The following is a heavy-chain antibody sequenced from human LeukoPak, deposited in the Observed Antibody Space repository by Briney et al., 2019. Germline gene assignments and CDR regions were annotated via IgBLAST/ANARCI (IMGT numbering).Heavy chain of an antibody. Sequence: GGTLRLSCAASGFTFSSYGMSWVRQAPGKGLEWVSAISGSGGSTYYADSVKGRFTISRDNSKNTLYLEMNSLRAEDTAVYYCAKGRLYDSSGYYDAFDIWGQGTMVTVSS. D-gene: IGHD3-22*01. CDR1: GFTFSSYG. CDR2: ISGSGGST. CDR3: AKGRLYDSSGYYDAFDI. J-gene: IGHJ3*02. V-gene: IGHV3-23*01.